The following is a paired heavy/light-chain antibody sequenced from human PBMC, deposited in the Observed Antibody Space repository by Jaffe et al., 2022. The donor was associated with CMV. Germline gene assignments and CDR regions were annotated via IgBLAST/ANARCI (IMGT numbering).Heavy chain of an antibody. CDR3: AKDTIKVMYYDFWSGYYSDAFDI. Sequence: EVQLVESGGGLVQPGRSLRLSCAASGFTFDDYAMHWVRQAPGKGLEWVSGISWNSGSIGYADSVKGRFTISRDNAKNSLYLQMNSLRAEDTALYYCAKDTIKVMYYDFWSGYYSDAFDIWGQGTMVTVSS. V-gene: IGHV3-9*01. D-gene: IGHD3-3*01. CDR2: ISWNSGSI. J-gene: IGHJ3*02. CDR1: GFTFDDYA.
Light chain of an antibody. Sequence: QSVLTQPPSVSAAPGQKVTISCSGSSSNIGNNYVSWYQQLPGTAPKLLIYENNKRPSGIPDRFSGSKSGTSATLGITGLQTGDEADYYCGTWDSSLSAQGVFGTGTKVTVL. J-gene: IGLJ1*01. CDR1: SSNIGNNY. CDR2: ENN. CDR3: GTWDSSLSAQGV. V-gene: IGLV1-51*02.